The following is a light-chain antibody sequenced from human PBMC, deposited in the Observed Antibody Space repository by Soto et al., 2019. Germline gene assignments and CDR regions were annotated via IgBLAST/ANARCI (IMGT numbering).Light chain of an antibody. J-gene: IGKJ2*01. CDR2: GGC. V-gene: IGKV3-15*01. Sequence: EIVLTQSPATLSVSPGDRVTLSCRASESLFGFLAWYQQKPGQSPRLLIYGGCTRATGIPARFSGSGSATDLPLTISSLQSEDFAVYFCQSYNDWPFASGLGTKLEI. CDR3: QSYNDWPFA. CDR1: ESLFGF.